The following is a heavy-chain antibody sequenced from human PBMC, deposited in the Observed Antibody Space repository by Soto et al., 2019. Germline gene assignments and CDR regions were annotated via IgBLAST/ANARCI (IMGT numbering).Heavy chain of an antibody. CDR2: ISYDGSNK. J-gene: IGHJ4*02. Sequence: QVHLVESGGGVVQPGRSLRLSCAASGFTFSNYVMHWVRQAPGRGLEWVAVISYDGSNKYYADSVKGRFTISRDSSKNTLFLEMSSLRTDDTAVYYCAREADIVPIFDYWGQGTLVTVSS. V-gene: IGHV3-30-3*01. CDR3: AREADIVPIFDY. CDR1: GFTFSNYV. D-gene: IGHD5-12*01.